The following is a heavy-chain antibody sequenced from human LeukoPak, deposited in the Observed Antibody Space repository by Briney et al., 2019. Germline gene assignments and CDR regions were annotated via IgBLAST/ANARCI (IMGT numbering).Heavy chain of an antibody. D-gene: IGHD2-21*01. J-gene: IGHJ3*02. CDR1: GGSISSGSYY. CDR3: ARDVVVIAYDAFDI. V-gene: IGHV4-61*02. CDR2: IYTSGST. Sequence: SETLSLTCTVSGGSISSGSYYWSWIRQPAGKGLEWIGRIYTSGSTNYNPSLKSRVTISVDTSKNQFSLKLSSVTAADTAVYYCARDVVVIAYDAFDIWGQGTMVTVSS.